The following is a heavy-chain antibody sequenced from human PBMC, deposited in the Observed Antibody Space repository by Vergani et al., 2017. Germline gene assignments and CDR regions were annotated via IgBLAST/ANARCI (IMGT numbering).Heavy chain of an antibody. CDR1: GGSISSYY. V-gene: IGHV4-59*01. D-gene: IGHD3-10*01. Sequence: QVQLQESGPGLVKPSETLSLTCTVSGGSISSYYWSWIRQPPGKGLEWIGYIYYSGSTNYNPSLKSRVTISVDTSKTQFSLKLSSVTAADTAVYYCARSRIYDGAGSPDYWGQGTLVTVSS. J-gene: IGHJ4*02. CDR3: ARSRIYDGAGSPDY. CDR2: IYYSGST.